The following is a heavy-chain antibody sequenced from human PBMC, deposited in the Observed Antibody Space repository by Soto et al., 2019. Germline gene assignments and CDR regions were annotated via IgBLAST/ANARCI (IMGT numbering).Heavy chain of an antibody. CDR3: AKGGAASYNYYMDV. D-gene: IGHD6-13*01. CDR1: GFTFSNYG. CDR2: LRGSGGST. Sequence: GGSLRLSCAASGFTFSNYGMTWVRQAPGKGLEWVSGLRGSGGSTNYADSVKGRFTISRDNSKNTLFLQMDSLRAEDTAVYYCAKGGAASYNYYMDVWGIGTTVTLSS. J-gene: IGHJ6*03. V-gene: IGHV3-23*01.